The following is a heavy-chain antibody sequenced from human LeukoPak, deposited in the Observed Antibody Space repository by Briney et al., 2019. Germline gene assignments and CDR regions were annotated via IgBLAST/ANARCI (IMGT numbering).Heavy chain of an antibody. Sequence: PGGSLRLSCAASGFTFSSYGMHWVRQAPGNGLEWVAVISYDGSNKYYADSVKGRFTISRDNSKNTLYLQMNSLRAEDTAVYYCAKDGPPGHSGYDYVSHLDWNFDYWGQGTLVTVSS. CDR3: AKDGPPGHSGYDYVSHLDWNFDY. V-gene: IGHV3-30*18. CDR2: ISYDGSNK. J-gene: IGHJ4*02. CDR1: GFTFSSYG. D-gene: IGHD5-12*01.